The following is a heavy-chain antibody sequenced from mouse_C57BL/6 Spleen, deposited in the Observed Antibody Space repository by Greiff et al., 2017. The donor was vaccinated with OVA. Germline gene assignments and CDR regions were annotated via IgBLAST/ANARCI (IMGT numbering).Heavy chain of an antibody. CDR2: IHPNSGST. V-gene: IGHV1-64*01. CDR3: ARMFALGLLQGWYFDV. Sequence: QVQLQQPGAELVKPGASVKLSCKASGYTFTSYWMHWVKQRPGQGLEWIGMIHPNSGSTNYNEKFKSKATMTVDKSSSTAYMQLSSLTSEDAAVYYCARMFALGLLQGWYFDVWGTGTTVTVSS. D-gene: IGHD2-3*01. CDR1: GYTFTSYW. J-gene: IGHJ1*03.